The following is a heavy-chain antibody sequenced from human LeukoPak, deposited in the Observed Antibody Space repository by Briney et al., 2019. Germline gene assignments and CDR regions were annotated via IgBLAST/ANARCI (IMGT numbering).Heavy chain of an antibody. J-gene: IGHJ6*04. CDR3: ARDNRRSGMDV. V-gene: IGHV4-31*03. Sequence: SETLSLTCTVSGGSISSGGYYWSWIRQHPGKGLEWIGYVYYSGSTYYNPSLKSRVTISVDTSKNQFSLKLSSVTAADTAVYYCARDNRRSGMDVWGKGTTITVS. CDR2: VYYSGST. CDR1: GGSISSGGYY.